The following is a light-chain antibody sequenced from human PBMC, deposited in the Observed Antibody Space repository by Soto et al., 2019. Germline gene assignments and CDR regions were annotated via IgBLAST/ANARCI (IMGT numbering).Light chain of an antibody. J-gene: IGKJ5*01. CDR2: DVS. CDR3: QQHADLPIT. V-gene: IGKV1-33*01. Sequence: DIQMTQSPSSLSASVGDRVTITCRASHDISNYLTWYQQKPGKAPKVLIYDVSTLDTGVPSRFSGSDSGTEFTFTISSLQSEDIATYYCQQHADLPITFGQGTRLEIK. CDR1: HDISNY.